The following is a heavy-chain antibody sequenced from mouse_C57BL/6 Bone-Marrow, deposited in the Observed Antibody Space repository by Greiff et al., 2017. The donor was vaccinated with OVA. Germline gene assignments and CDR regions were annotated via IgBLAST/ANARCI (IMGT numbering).Heavy chain of an antibody. V-gene: IGHV1-82*01. CDR3: APITTVVATDWYFDV. J-gene: IGHJ1*03. Sequence: QVQLQQSGPELVKPGASVKISCKASGYAFSSSWMNWVKQRPGKGLEWIGRIYPGDGDTNYNEKFKSKATLTVDKSSSTAYMQLSSLTSEDSAVYYCAPITTVVATDWYFDVWGTGTTVTVSS. CDR1: GYAFSSSW. D-gene: IGHD1-1*01. CDR2: IYPGDGDT.